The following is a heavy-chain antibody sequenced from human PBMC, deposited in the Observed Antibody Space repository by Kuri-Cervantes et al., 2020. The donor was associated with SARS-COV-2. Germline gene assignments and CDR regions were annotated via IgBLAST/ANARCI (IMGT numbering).Heavy chain of an antibody. V-gene: IGHV3-7*03. CDR2: IDQDGYEK. CDR3: ARPSLNTGSYFPD. D-gene: IGHD1-26*01. Sequence: GESLKISCAASGFTFSSYWMGWARQAPGKGLEWVANIDQDGYEKYFVDSVKGRFSISRDNAKNSLFLQMNSLRAEDTAIYFCARPSLNTGSYFPDWGQGPLVTVSS. CDR1: GFTFSSYW. J-gene: IGHJ4*02.